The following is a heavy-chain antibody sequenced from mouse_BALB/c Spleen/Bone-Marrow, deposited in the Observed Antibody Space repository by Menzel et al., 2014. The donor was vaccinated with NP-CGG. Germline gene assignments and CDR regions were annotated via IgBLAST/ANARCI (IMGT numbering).Heavy chain of an antibody. V-gene: IGHV1S56*01. J-gene: IGHJ1*01. CDR1: GNTFTSYD. D-gene: IGHD1-2*01. CDR2: IFPGDSTT. CDR3: GRSRLRDWYFDV. Sequence: VQRVESGVELVKPGASVKLSCKASGNTFTSYDINWVRQRPEQGLEWIGWIFPGDSTTKYNEKFKGKATLSTDKSSSTVHMQRSRRTSEDSAVYFWGRSRLRDWYFDVWGAGTTVTISS.